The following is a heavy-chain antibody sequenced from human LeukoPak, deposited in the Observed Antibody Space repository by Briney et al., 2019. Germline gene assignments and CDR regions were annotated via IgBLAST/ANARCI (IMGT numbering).Heavy chain of an antibody. Sequence: ASVKVSCKASGYTFTSYDINWVRQATGQGLEWMGWMNPNSGNTGYAQKFQGRVTMTRNTSISTAYMELSSLRSEDTAVYYCAREAAPSGYYYYYGMDVWGQGTTVTVSS. J-gene: IGHJ6*02. CDR2: MNPNSGNT. CDR1: GYTFTSYD. D-gene: IGHD6-13*01. V-gene: IGHV1-8*01. CDR3: AREAAPSGYYYYYGMDV.